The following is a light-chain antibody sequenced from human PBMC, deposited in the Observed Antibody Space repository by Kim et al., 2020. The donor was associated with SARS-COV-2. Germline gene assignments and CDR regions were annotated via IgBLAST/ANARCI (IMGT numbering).Light chain of an antibody. Sequence: DIQMTQSPSTLSASVGDRVTMTCRASQTITTSLAWYQQKPGKAPNFLIYKASNLERGVPGRFSGSGSGTEFTLTITSLQPDDFATYYCQQYDSSPITFGPATRLEIK. CDR1: QTITTS. J-gene: IGKJ5*01. V-gene: IGKV1-5*03. CDR3: QQYDSSPIT. CDR2: KAS.